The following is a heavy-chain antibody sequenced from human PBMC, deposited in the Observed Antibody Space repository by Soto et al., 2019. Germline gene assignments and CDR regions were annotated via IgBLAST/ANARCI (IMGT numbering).Heavy chain of an antibody. CDR3: ARDSEYSSSSARGFVDY. J-gene: IGHJ4*02. Sequence: QVQLVQSGAEVKKPGASVKVSCKASGYTFTSYGISWVRQAPGQGLEWMGWISAYNGNRNYAQKLQGRVTMTTDTSTSTAYMELRSLRSDDTAVYYCARDSEYSSSSARGFVDYWGQGTLVTVSS. V-gene: IGHV1-18*01. CDR2: ISAYNGNR. D-gene: IGHD6-6*01. CDR1: GYTFTSYG.